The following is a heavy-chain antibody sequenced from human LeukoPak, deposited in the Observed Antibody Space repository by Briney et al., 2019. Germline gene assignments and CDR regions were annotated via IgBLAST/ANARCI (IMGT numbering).Heavy chain of an antibody. CDR1: GGSFSGYY. CDR3: ARHRIQLWYQIRPFDY. V-gene: IGHV4-34*01. D-gene: IGHD5-18*01. CDR2: INHSGST. J-gene: IGHJ4*02. Sequence: KPSETLSLTCAVYGGSFSGYYWSWLRQPPGKGLEWIGEINHSGSTNYNPSLKSRVTISVDTSKNQFSLKLSSVTAADTAVYYCARHRIQLWYQIRPFDYWGQGTLVTVSS.